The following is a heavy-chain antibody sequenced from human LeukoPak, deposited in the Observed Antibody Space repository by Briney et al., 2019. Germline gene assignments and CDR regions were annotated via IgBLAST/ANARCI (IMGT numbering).Heavy chain of an antibody. J-gene: IGHJ5*02. Sequence: ASVKVSCKASGGTFSSYAISWVRQAPGQGLEWMGRIIPIFGTANYAQKFQGRVTITTDESTSTAYMELSSLRSEDTAVYYCARARWGYYYDSSGNNWFDPWGQGTLATVSS. V-gene: IGHV1-69*05. CDR2: IIPIFGTA. CDR3: ARARWGYYYDSSGNNWFDP. D-gene: IGHD3-22*01. CDR1: GGTFSSYA.